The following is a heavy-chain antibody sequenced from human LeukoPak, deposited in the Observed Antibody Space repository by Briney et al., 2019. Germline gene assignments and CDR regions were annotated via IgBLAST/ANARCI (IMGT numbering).Heavy chain of an antibody. J-gene: IGHJ4*02. CDR2: IKQDGSEK. Sequence: GGSLRPSCAASGFTFSSYWMSWVRLAPGKGLEWVANIKQDGSEKYYVDSVKGRFTISRDNAKNSLYLQMNSLRAEDTAVYYCARDRNTDFWSGYYTNYFDYWGQGTLVAVSS. V-gene: IGHV3-7*01. CDR1: GFTFSSYW. CDR3: ARDRNTDFWSGYYTNYFDY. D-gene: IGHD3-3*01.